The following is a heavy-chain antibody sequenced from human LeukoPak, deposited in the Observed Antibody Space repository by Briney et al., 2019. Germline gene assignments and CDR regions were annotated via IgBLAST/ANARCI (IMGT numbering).Heavy chain of an antibody. CDR3: AKGTSLPRDVVVAAPDAFDI. D-gene: IGHD2-15*01. J-gene: IGHJ3*02. V-gene: IGHV3-30*18. CDR2: ISYDGSNK. CDR1: GFPFSSYG. Sequence: GGSLRLSCAASGFPFSSYGMHWVRQAPGKGLEWVAVISYDGSNKYYADSVKGRFTISRDNSKNTLYLQMNSLRAEDTAVYYCAKGTSLPRDVVVAAPDAFDIWGQGTMVTVSS.